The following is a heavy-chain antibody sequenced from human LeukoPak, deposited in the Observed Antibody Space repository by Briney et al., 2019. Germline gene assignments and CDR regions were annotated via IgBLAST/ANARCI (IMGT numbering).Heavy chain of an antibody. CDR1: GYTFTDYY. D-gene: IGHD3-22*01. CDR2: IDPDSGGT. J-gene: IGHJ3*02. CDR3: AREYYDSSGIKYAFDI. Sequence: GASVKVSCKAPGYTFTDYYIHWVRQAPGQGLDWMGRIDPDSGGTKYGQKFQGGVTMTRDTSINTAYMELSRLRSDDTAVYYCAREYYDSSGIKYAFDIWGQGTMVTVSS. V-gene: IGHV1-2*06.